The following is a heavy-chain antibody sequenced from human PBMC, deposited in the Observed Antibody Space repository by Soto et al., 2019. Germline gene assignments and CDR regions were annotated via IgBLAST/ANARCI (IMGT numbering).Heavy chain of an antibody. CDR1: VYPLTSYF. Sequence: SVKVCCKSSVYPLTSYFIHLLRHAPGQGLEWMGRINPNSGATNYARKFQDRVTMTRDTSINTAYMELSSLRSDDTAIYYCANLPPTPDWFDPWGQGTLVTVSS. D-gene: IGHD2-15*01. J-gene: IGHJ5*02. V-gene: IGHV1-2*06. CDR2: INPNSGAT. CDR3: ANLPPTPDWFDP.